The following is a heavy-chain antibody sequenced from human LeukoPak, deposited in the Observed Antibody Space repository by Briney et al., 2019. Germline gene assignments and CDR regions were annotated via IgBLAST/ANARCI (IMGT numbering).Heavy chain of an antibody. J-gene: IGHJ6*02. V-gene: IGHV3-9*01. CDR3: AKDTEQYYYYGMDV. CDR1: GFTFDDYA. CDR2: ISWNSGSI. Sequence: GGSLRLSCAASGFTFDDYAMHWVRHAPGKGLEWVSGISWNSGSIGYADSVKGRFTISRDNAKNSLYLQMNSLRAEDTALYYCAKDTEQYYYYGMDVWGQGTTVTVSS.